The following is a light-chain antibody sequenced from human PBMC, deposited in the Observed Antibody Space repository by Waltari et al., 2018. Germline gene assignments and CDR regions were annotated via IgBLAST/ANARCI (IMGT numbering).Light chain of an antibody. V-gene: IGKV4-1*01. CDR2: WAS. CDR3: QQYYSTPWT. CDR1: QSVLYNSNNKFY. J-gene: IGKJ1*01. Sequence: DIVMTQSPDSLAVSLGGRATINCKSSQSVLYNSNNKFYVDWYQHRPGQPPKLLIYWASPRHTGVPARFSGSGSGTDFTLTIDNLQAEDVAVYYCQQYYSTPWTFGQGTKVEIK.